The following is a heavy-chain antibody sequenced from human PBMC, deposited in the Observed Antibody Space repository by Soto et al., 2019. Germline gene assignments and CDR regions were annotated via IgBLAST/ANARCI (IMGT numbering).Heavy chain of an antibody. Sequence: QVQLQESGPGLVKPSQTLSLTCTVSGGSISSGGYYWCWIRQHPGKSLERFGYTYYSGSTYYNTSHKSRVTISVDTSKNPDSLQLSSVTDADTAVYYCARRTSGVDYWGQGTLVTVSS. J-gene: IGHJ4*02. CDR1: GGSISSGGYY. D-gene: IGHD3-10*01. CDR3: ARRTSGVDY. CDR2: TYYSGST. V-gene: IGHV4-31*03.